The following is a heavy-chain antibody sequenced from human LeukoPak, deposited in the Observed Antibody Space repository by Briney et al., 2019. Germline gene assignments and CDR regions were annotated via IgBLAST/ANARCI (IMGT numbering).Heavy chain of an antibody. J-gene: IGHJ4*02. D-gene: IGHD3-3*01. CDR1: GFTFSSYA. V-gene: IGHV3-23*01. Sequence: GGSLRLSCAASGFTFSSYAMSWVRQAPGKGLEWVSDISGSGGSTYYADSVKGRFTISRDNAKNSLYLQMNSLRAEDTAVFYCARTPYDFWSASYSYYFDYWGQGTLVTVSS. CDR3: ARTPYDFWSASYSYYFDY. CDR2: ISGSGGST.